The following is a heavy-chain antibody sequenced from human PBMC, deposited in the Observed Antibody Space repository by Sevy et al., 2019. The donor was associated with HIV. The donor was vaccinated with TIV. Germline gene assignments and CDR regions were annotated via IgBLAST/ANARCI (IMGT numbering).Heavy chain of an antibody. CDR2: MNTNTGNT. J-gene: IGHJ6*02. CDR1: GFTFASYE. V-gene: IGHV1-8*02. D-gene: IGHD6-19*01. Sequence: ASVKVSCKASGFTFASYEIYWVRQATGQGLEWMGWMNTNTGNTGFAQKFQGRVTMTRNTSITTAYMGLSNLRSEDTAVYYCAGVSGWYLRYGMDVWGQGTTVTVSS. CDR3: AGVSGWYLRYGMDV.